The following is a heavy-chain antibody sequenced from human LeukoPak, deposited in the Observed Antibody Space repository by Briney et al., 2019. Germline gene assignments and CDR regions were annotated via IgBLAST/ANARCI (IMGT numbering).Heavy chain of an antibody. D-gene: IGHD3-22*01. J-gene: IGHJ3*02. Sequence: PGGSLRLSCAASGFTFSSYAMSWVRQAPGKGLEWVSAISGSGGSTHYADSVRGRFTISRDNSKNTLYLQINSLRAEDTAIYYCAKVSITVIVVGAFDIWGQGTMVTVSS. CDR2: ISGSGGST. V-gene: IGHV3-23*01. CDR3: AKVSITVIVVGAFDI. CDR1: GFTFSSYA.